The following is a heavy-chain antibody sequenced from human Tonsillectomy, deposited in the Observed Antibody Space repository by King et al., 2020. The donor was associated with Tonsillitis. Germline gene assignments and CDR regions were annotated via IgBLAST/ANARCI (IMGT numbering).Heavy chain of an antibody. CDR2: ISVSSNYI. Sequence: VQLVESGGGLVKPGGSLRLSCAASGFTFSSYSMNWVRQAPGKGLEWVSSISVSSNYIYYADSVKGRFTISRDNAKNSLYLQMSSLRAEDTAVYFCAGGVSGSNKDYYYYYYDMDVWGQGTTVTVSS. CDR3: AGGVSGSNKDYYYYYYDMDV. CDR1: GFTFSSYS. D-gene: IGHD3-16*01. J-gene: IGHJ6*02. V-gene: IGHV3-21*01.